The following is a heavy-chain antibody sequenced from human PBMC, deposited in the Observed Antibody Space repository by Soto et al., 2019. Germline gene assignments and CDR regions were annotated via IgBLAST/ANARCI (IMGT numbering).Heavy chain of an antibody. V-gene: IGHV4-34*01. CDR2: IGHSGIT. D-gene: IGHD2-21*02. J-gene: IGHJ6*02. Sequence: PSETLSLTCAVYGGSFSDYHWTWIRQSPGKGLEWIGEIGHSGITKYNPSLKSRVSLGVDTSKNQFSLKLSSMTAAYTAVYYCARGHRVETPPGGKFYFYSCGMDACGQGTTVTVS. CDR1: GGSFSDYH. CDR3: ARGHRVETPPGGKFYFYSCGMDA.